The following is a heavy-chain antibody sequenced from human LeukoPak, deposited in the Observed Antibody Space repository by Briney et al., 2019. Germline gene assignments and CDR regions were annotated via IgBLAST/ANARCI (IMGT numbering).Heavy chain of an antibody. CDR1: GYTFTGYY. CDR2: INPNSGGT. J-gene: IGHJ5*02. Sequence: GASVKVSCKASGYTFTGYYMHWVRQAPGQGLEWMGWINPNSGGTNYAQKFQGRVTMTRDTSISTAYMELSRLRSDDTAVYYCARRVGSSGWYRVIENWFDPWGQGTLVTVSS. V-gene: IGHV1-2*02. D-gene: IGHD6-19*01. CDR3: ARRVGSSGWYRVIENWFDP.